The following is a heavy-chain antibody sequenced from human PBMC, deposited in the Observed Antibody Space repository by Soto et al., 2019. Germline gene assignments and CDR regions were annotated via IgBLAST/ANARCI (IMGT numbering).Heavy chain of an antibody. CDR3: ARDLLGFGYTYGDV. V-gene: IGHV1-69*12. CDR1: GGTFSNYA. CDR2: IIPIDATV. D-gene: IGHD3-10*01. Sequence: QVQLVQSGAEVKKPGSSVKVSCKASGGTFSNYALISWVRQAPGQGLEWMGGIIPIDATVNYAQKFQGRTTTPADASTTTAYMDLGSLRSEDTAVYYCARDLLGFGYTYGDVWGQGTTVTVSS. J-gene: IGHJ6*01.